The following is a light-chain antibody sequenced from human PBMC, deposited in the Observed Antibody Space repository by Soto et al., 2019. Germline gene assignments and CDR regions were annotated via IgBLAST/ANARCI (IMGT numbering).Light chain of an antibody. CDR3: QQLYRTPQT. CDR1: QTITRY. Sequence: DIQITHSPSSLSAAVGDRVTISCRASQTITRYLNGYQQKQGKAPKLLIYAASSSEDGVPSRFSGSGSGTDCTLAINRLHHGAWATYYCQQLYRTPQTFGGSTKVQIK. J-gene: IGKJ4*02. V-gene: IGKV1-39*01. CDR2: AAS.